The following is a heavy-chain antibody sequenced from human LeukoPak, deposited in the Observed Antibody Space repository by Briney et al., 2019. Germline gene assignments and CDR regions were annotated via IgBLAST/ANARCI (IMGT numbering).Heavy chain of an antibody. CDR1: GFTFSSYG. CDR2: IRYDGSNK. Sequence: GGSLRLSCAASGFTFSSYGMHWVRQAPGKGLEWVAFIRYDGSNKYYADSVKGRFTISRDNSKNTLYLQMNSLRAEDTAVYYCAKDRGSSGSYYTFDYWGQGTLVTVSS. J-gene: IGHJ4*02. CDR3: AKDRGSSGSYYTFDY. D-gene: IGHD3-10*01. V-gene: IGHV3-30*02.